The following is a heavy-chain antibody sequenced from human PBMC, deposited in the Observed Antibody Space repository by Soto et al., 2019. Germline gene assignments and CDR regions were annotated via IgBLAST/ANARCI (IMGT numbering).Heavy chain of an antibody. V-gene: IGHV4-34*01. Sequence: KSSETLSLTCAVYGGSFSGYDCSWIRQPPGKGLEWIGEINHSGSTNYNPSLKSRVTISVDTSKNQFSLKLSSVTAADTAVYYCARSRARYSYYGMDVWGQRTTVTVSS. J-gene: IGHJ6*02. CDR1: GGSFSGYD. CDR2: INHSGST. D-gene: IGHD5-18*01. CDR3: ARSRARYSYYGMDV.